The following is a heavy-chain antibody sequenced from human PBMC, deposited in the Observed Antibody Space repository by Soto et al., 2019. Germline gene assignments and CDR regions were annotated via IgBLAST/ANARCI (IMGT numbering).Heavy chain of an antibody. D-gene: IGHD5-18*01. V-gene: IGHV1-3*01. J-gene: IGHJ6*02. CDR3: ARGKVAAMEQRGYYYYGMDV. CDR1: GYTFTSYA. Sequence: EASVKVSCKASGYTFTSYAMHWVRQAPGQRLEWMGWINAGNGNTKYSQKFQGRVTITRDTSASTAYMELSSLRSEDTAVYYCARGKVAAMEQRGYYYYGMDVWGQGTTVTVSS. CDR2: INAGNGNT.